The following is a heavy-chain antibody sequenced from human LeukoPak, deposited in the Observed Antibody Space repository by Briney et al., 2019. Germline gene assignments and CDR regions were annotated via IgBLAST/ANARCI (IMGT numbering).Heavy chain of an antibody. J-gene: IGHJ4*02. D-gene: IGHD3-10*01. V-gene: IGHV1-2*02. CDR2: INPNSGGT. Sequence: GASVKVSCKASGYTFTGYYMHWVRQAPGQGLEWMGWINPNSGGTNYAQKFQGRVTMTRDTSISTAYMELSRLRSDDTAVYYCARESSYYYGSGSYFAFDYWGQGTLVTVSS. CDR1: GYTFTGYY. CDR3: ARESSYYYGSGSYFAFDY.